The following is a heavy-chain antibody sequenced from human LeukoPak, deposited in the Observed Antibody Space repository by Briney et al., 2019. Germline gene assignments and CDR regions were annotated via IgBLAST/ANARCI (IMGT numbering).Heavy chain of an antibody. D-gene: IGHD2-2*02. CDR3: ASILYG. Sequence: GGSLRLSCAASGFTVSTYSMSWVRQAPGKGPEWVATFSSGGRTSYADSVKGRFTISRDTSQNTVFLQMNSLRDEDTALYYCASILYGWGQGTLVTVSS. CDR2: FSSGGRT. V-gene: IGHV3-53*01. CDR1: GFTVSTYS. J-gene: IGHJ4*02.